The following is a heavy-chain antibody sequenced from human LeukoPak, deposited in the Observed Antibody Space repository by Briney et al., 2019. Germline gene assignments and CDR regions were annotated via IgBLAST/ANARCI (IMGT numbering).Heavy chain of an antibody. CDR3: ARDLTGGSGSYYY. D-gene: IGHD3-10*01. V-gene: IGHV4-4*02. Sequence: PSETLSLTCAVSGGSISSSNWWSWVRQPPGKGLEWIGEIYHSGSTNYNPSLKSRVTISVDKSKNQFSLKLSSVTAADTAVYYCARDLTGGSGSYYYWGQGTLVTVSS. CDR1: GGSISSSNW. CDR2: IYHSGST. J-gene: IGHJ4*02.